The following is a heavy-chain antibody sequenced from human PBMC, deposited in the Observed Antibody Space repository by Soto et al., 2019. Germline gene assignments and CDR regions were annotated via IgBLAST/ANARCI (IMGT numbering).Heavy chain of an antibody. V-gene: IGHV3-15*01. CDR3: TTLGFDP. CDR1: GSTFSHAW. J-gene: IGHJ5*02. CDR2: VKSKAAGGTT. Sequence: EVQLVESGGGLVKPGGSLRLSCAASGSTFSHAWMSWVRQVPGKGLEWVARVKSKAAGGTTDYAAHVKGRFTISRDDSKNTLYLQMNSLKTDDTAVYYCTTLGFDPWGQGTLVTVSS.